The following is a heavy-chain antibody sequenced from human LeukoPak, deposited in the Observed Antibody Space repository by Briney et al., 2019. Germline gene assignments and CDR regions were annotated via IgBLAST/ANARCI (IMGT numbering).Heavy chain of an antibody. CDR2: ISGSGGST. CDR3: ARDLKDFWSGYRSGTFDI. V-gene: IGHV3-23*01. D-gene: IGHD3-3*01. J-gene: IGHJ3*02. Sequence: GGSLRLSCAASGFTFSSYAMSWVRQAPGKGLEWVSAISGSGGSTYYADSVKGRFTISRDNSKNTLYLQMNSLRAEDTAVYYCARDLKDFWSGYRSGTFDIWGQGTMVTVSS. CDR1: GFTFSSYA.